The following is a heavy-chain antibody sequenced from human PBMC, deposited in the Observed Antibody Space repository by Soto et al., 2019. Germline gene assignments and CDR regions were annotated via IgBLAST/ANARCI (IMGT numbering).Heavy chain of an antibody. V-gene: IGHV3-74*03. CDR1: GFTFRNHW. Sequence: EQLVESGGTLVQPGGSLRLSCVTSGFTFRNHWMHWARQAPGLGLEGVSRISTDGSFTTYADSVEGRFTISIDNAKNTVYPQMNSRRVEDTALYYCARPRSTSSRGFDLWGQGTMVTVSS. CDR3: ARPRSTSSRGFDL. D-gene: IGHD2-2*01. J-gene: IGHJ3*01. CDR2: ISTDGSFT.